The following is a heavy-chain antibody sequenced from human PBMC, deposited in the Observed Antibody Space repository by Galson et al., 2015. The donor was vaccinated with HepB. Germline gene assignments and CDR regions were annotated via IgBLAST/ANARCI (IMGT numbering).Heavy chain of an antibody. CDR3: TRGVTSAFDI. CDR1: GVSVSGYY. CDR2: INDSGGT. J-gene: IGHJ3*02. V-gene: IGHV4-34*01. Sequence: ETLSLTCAVYGVSVSGYYWSWIRQPPGKGLEWIGEINDSGGTNYHPSLKSRVTISVDTSKNQLSLKLSSVTAADTAVYYCTRGVTSAFDIWGQGTMVSVSS. D-gene: IGHD3-16*01.